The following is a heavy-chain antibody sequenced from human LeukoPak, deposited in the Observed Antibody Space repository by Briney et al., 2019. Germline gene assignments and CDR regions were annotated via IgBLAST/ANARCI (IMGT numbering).Heavy chain of an antibody. CDR3: ARDCSGGSCYLGYNWFDP. Sequence: KPSETLSLTCTVSGGSISSYYWSWIRQPAGKGLEWIGRIYTSGSTNYNPSLKSRVTMSVDTSKNQFSLKLSSVTAADTAVYYCARDCSGGSCYLGYNWFDPWGQGTLVTVSS. CDR1: GGSISSYY. CDR2: IYTSGST. V-gene: IGHV4-4*07. D-gene: IGHD2-15*01. J-gene: IGHJ5*02.